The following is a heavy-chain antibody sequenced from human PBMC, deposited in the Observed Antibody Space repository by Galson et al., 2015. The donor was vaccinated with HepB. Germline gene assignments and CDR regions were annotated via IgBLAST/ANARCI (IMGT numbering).Heavy chain of an antibody. CDR2: ISSSGSTI. CDR3: ATAGHYFDY. V-gene: IGHV3-48*03. D-gene: IGHD2-15*01. Sequence: SLRLSCAASGFSFSSSEMNWVRQAPGKGLEWVSYISSSGSTIYYADSVKGRFTISRDNAKNSLYLQMNSLRAEDTAVYYCATAGHYFDYWGQGTLVTVSS. CDR1: GFSFSSSE. J-gene: IGHJ4*02.